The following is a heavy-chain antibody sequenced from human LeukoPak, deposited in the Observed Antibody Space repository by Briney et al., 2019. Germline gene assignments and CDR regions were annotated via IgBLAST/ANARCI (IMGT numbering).Heavy chain of an antibody. CDR1: GFTFSNYA. J-gene: IGHJ3*01. Sequence: GRTLRLSCAASGFTFSNYALIWARQGPVRGREGVSAIRGSGLNTFYAESVKGRFTISRDNSKNTLYLQMNSLRAEDTAVYYCARDPNGDYIGAFDFWGQGTKVTVSS. CDR2: IRGSGLNT. CDR3: ARDPNGDYIGAFDF. D-gene: IGHD4-17*01. V-gene: IGHV3-23*01.